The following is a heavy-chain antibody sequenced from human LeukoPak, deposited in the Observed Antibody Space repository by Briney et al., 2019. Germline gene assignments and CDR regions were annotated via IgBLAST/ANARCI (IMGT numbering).Heavy chain of an antibody. J-gene: IGHJ4*02. CDR2: IYRGGST. V-gene: IGHV3-53*01. Sequence: GGSLRLSCAAAGFTVSPNYISWVRQPPGKGLELVSVIYRGGSTNYAASVRDRFTISRDNSKNHLYLQRNTLEPEYPPGNYCASASCSGSSGYSGYFDYWGEGGLVTVSS. D-gene: IGHD2-15*01. CDR1: GFTVSPNY. CDR3: ASASCSGSSGYSGYFDY.